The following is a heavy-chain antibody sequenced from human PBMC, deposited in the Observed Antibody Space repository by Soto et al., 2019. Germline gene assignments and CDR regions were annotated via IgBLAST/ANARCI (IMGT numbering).Heavy chain of an antibody. CDR2: ISNDVRNI. Sequence: VQLVESGGGVVQPGRSLRLSCAASGLTFSTYGFHWVRQAPGKGLEWVAVISNDVRNIHYAESVEGRFTISRDNSTNALYLQMNSLSPNDTAVYYWVKDTLGGMTPVCMPCPVWGDGTLVTVSS. V-gene: IGHV3-30*18. J-gene: IGHJ4*01. D-gene: IGHD2-2*01. CDR1: GLTFSTYG. CDR3: VKDTLGGMTPVCMPCPV.